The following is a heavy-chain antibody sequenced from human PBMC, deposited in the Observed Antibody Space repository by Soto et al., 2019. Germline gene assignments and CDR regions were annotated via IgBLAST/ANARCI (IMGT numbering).Heavy chain of an antibody. Sequence: QVQLQESGPGLVKPSGTLSLTCAVSGVSITSSNWWSWVRQPPGKGLEWIGEIYHSGSANYNASLKSRVTISVDKSNNQFSLRLSSVTAADTAVYYCARVTSQYYGSGSYGNWGQGTLVTVSS. D-gene: IGHD3-10*01. J-gene: IGHJ4*02. CDR2: IYHSGSA. CDR3: ARVTSQYYGSGSYGN. CDR1: GVSITSSNW. V-gene: IGHV4-4*02.